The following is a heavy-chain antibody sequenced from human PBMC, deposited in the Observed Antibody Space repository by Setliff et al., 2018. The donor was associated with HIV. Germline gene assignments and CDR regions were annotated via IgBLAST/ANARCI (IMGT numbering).Heavy chain of an antibody. CDR3: TRAQIAAPRPVDY. Sequence: PSETLSLTCAVYGGAFNGYYWTWIRQSPGRGLEWIGEINHKGVTNYSPSLMRRATISAETSRNQFSLRLSSVTAADTALYFCTRAQIAAPRPVDYWGQGTLVTVSS. CDR1: GGAFNGYY. J-gene: IGHJ4*02. CDR2: INHKGVT. D-gene: IGHD2-21*01. V-gene: IGHV4-34*01.